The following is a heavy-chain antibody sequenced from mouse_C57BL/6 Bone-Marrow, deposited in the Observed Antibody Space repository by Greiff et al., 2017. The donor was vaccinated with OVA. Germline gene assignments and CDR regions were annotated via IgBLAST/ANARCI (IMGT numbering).Heavy chain of an antibody. CDR1: GFTFSSYA. CDR3: ARAITTVGWYFDV. V-gene: IGHV5-4*03. D-gene: IGHD1-1*01. Sequence: EVKLVESGGSLVKPGGSLKLSCAASGFTFSSYAMSWVRQTPEKRLEWVATISDGGSYTSYPDNVKGRFTIARDNAKNNLYLQMSHLKSEDTAMYYCARAITTVGWYFDVWGTGTTVTVSS. J-gene: IGHJ1*03. CDR2: ISDGGSYT.